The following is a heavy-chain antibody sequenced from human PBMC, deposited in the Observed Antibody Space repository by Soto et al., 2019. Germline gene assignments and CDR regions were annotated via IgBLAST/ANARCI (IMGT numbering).Heavy chain of an antibody. CDR2: INPNSGGT. J-gene: IGHJ6*02. CDR3: ARASRYSSSSKGPHDYYYYGMDV. D-gene: IGHD6-6*01. CDR1: GYTFTGYY. V-gene: IGHV1-2*04. Sequence: ASVKVSCKASGYTFTGYYMHWVRQAPGQGLEWMGWINPNSGGTNYAQKFQGWVTMTRDTSISTAYMELSRLRSDDTAVYYCARASRYSSSSKGPHDYYYYGMDVWGQGTTVTVSS.